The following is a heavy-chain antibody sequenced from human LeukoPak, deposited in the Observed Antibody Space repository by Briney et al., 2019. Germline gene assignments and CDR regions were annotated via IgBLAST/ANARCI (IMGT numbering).Heavy chain of an antibody. CDR1: GGSISSYY. Sequence: SETLSLTCSVSGGSISSYYWSWIRQPPGKGLEWLGYIYYTGSTYYNPSLKSRVTVSKDASKTQFSLKLSSVTAADAAVYYCARMFSYSGLAGSDYSGQGTLVTVSS. CDR2: IYYTGST. D-gene: IGHD6-6*01. J-gene: IGHJ4*02. V-gene: IGHV4-59*08. CDR3: ARMFSYSGLAGSDY.